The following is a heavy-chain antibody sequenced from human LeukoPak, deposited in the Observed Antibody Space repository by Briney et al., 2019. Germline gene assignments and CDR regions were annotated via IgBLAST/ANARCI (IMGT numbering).Heavy chain of an antibody. J-gene: IGHJ1*01. CDR2: IYYSGST. V-gene: IGHV4-59*12. Sequence: TSETLSLTCTVSGGSISSYYWSWIRQPPGKGLEWIGYIYYSGSTNYNPSLKSRVTISVDTSKNQFSLKLSSVTAADTAVYYCARESESSGWSSAMRYFQHWGQGTLVTVSS. D-gene: IGHD6-19*01. CDR3: ARESESSGWSSAMRYFQH. CDR1: GGSISSYY.